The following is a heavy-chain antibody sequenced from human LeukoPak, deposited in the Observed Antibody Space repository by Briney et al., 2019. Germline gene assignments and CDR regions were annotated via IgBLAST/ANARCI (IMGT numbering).Heavy chain of an antibody. CDR2: IYYSGST. Sequence: SETLSLTCTVSGGSISSYYWSWIRQPPGKGLEWIGYIYYSGSTNYNPSLKSRVTISVDTSKNQFSLKLSSVTAADTAVYYCARGITMIVVVITLEGYFDYWGQGTLVTVSS. D-gene: IGHD3-22*01. CDR1: GGSISSYY. V-gene: IGHV4-59*12. J-gene: IGHJ4*02. CDR3: ARGITMIVVVITLEGYFDY.